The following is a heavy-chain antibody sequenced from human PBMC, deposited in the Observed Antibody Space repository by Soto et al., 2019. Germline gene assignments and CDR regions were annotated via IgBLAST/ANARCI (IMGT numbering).Heavy chain of an antibody. V-gene: IGHV4-39*01. CDR1: AGSISSTNW. CDR2: IYYSGST. J-gene: IGHJ4*02. CDR3: MLTSGCKDFDY. D-gene: IGHD2-15*01. Sequence: PETMSLTCSVSAGSISSTNWWSWISQPPGKGLEWIGNIYYSGSTYYNPSLKSRVTISVDTSKNQFSLKLSSVTAADTAVYYSMLTSGCKDFDYWGQGTLVTVSS.